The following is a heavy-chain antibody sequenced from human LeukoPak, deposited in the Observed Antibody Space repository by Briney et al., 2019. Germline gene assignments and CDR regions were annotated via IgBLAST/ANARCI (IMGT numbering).Heavy chain of an antibody. V-gene: IGHV1-2*06. Sequence: GSVKVSCKASGYTFSDYYMYWLRQAPGEGLEWMGRINPKSGDTNYAQNFQGRVTMTRDTSMNTAYMELSRPRSDDTAVYFCARGYCSGGSCYLVENWFDFWGQGTLVTVSS. CDR3: ARGYCSGGSCYLVENWFDF. D-gene: IGHD2-15*01. CDR2: INPKSGDT. CDR1: GYTFSDYY. J-gene: IGHJ5*01.